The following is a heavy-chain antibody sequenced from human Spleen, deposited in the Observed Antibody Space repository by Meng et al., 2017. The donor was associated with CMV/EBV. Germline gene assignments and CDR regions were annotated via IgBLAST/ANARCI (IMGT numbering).Heavy chain of an antibody. Sequence: KASGYTFTYYAMNWVRQAPGQGLEWMGGIIPIFGTTKYAQKFQGRVTISTDESTTTTYMELSTLRSDDTAVYYCARPRGVDFWSGFDYWGQGTLVTVSS. CDR1: GYTFTYYA. J-gene: IGHJ4*02. D-gene: IGHD3-3*01. CDR2: IIPIFGTT. V-gene: IGHV1-69*05. CDR3: ARPRGVDFWSGFDY.